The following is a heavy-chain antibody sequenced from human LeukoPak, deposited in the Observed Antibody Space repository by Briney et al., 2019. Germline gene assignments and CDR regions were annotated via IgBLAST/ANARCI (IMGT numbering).Heavy chain of an antibody. CDR2: TIPIFRTA. CDR1: GGTFSSNA. CDR3: ASSFWSAKGAFDI. J-gene: IGHJ3*02. V-gene: IGHV1-69*01. D-gene: IGHD3-3*01. Sequence: SVKVSCKASGGTFSSNAISWVRQAPGQGLEWMGGTIPIFRTANHAQKFQGRVTITADESTSTAYMELSSLRSEDTAVFYCASSFWSAKGAFDIWGQGTMVTVSS.